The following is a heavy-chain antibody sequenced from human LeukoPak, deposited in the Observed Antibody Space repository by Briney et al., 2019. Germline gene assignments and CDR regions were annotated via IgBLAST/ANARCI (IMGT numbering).Heavy chain of an antibody. J-gene: IGHJ4*02. Sequence: PGGSLRLSCTASGFTFSSYTMTWVRQAPGKGPKWVSTITTGDGNTYYADSVTGRFTISRDNSKNTLYLQMNSLRAEDTAVYYCAKCLGSGWYASSDWGQGTLVTVSS. D-gene: IGHD6-13*01. V-gene: IGHV3-23*01. CDR3: AKCLGSGWYASSD. CDR2: ITTGDGNT. CDR1: GFTFSSYT.